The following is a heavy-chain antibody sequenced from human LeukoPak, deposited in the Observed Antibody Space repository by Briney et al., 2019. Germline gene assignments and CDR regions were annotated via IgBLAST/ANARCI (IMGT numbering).Heavy chain of an antibody. CDR2: INPNSGGT. CDR1: GYTFTVYY. V-gene: IGHV1-2*02. J-gene: IGHJ3*02. D-gene: IGHD3-22*01. CDR3: ARDLDYYDSSGYYDAFDI. Sequence: ASVKVSFKASGYTFTVYYMHWVRQAPGQGLEWMGWINPNSGGTNYAQKFQGRVTMTRDTSISTAYMELSRLRSDDTAVYYCARDLDYYDSSGYYDAFDIWGQGTMVTVSS.